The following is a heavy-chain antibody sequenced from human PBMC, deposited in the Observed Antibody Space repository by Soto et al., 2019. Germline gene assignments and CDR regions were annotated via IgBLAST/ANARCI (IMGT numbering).Heavy chain of an antibody. D-gene: IGHD2-2*01. CDR2: INSDGSTT. J-gene: IGHJ4*02. CDR1: GFTFSSRW. CDR3: ARDTSYSTDY. Sequence: GGSLRLSCATSGFTFSSRWMHWVRQAPGKGLVWVSYINSDGSTTTYADSVKGRFTISRDNAKNTVYLQMNSLRVDDTAVYYCARDTSYSTDYWGQGTLVTVSS. V-gene: IGHV3-74*01.